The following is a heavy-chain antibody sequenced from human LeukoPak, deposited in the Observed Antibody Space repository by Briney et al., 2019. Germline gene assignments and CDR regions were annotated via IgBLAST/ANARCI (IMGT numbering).Heavy chain of an antibody. CDR3: ARGGGDGYYYYYGMDV. CDR2: IYSGGST. CDR1: GFTDSSNY. Sequence: GGSLRLSCAASGFTDSSNYMSWVRQAPGKGLEWVSVIYSGGSTYYADSVKGRFTISRDNSKNTLYLQINSLRAEDTAVYYCARGGGDGYYYYYGMDVWGQGTTVTVSS. V-gene: IGHV3-66*01. D-gene: IGHD3-16*01. J-gene: IGHJ6*02.